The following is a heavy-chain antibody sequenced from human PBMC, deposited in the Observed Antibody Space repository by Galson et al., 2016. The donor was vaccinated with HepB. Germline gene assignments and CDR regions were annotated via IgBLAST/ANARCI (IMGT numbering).Heavy chain of an antibody. J-gene: IGHJ5*02. Sequence: SLRLSCAASGFTVSNNYMRWVRRAPGKGLEWVSLIYSGGSTYYADSVKGRFTISRDSSKNTLYLQMNSLRAVDTAVYYCARNRHCSGGSCYGAWGQGTLVTVSS. CDR1: GFTVSNNY. CDR2: IYSGGST. D-gene: IGHD2-15*01. CDR3: ARNRHCSGGSCYGA. V-gene: IGHV3-66*01.